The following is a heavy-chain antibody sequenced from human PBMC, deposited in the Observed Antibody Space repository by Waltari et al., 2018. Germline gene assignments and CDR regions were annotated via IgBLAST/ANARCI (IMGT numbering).Heavy chain of an antibody. V-gene: IGHV4-4*07. CDR3: AREVLPNATIWRSYFDY. J-gene: IGHJ4*02. Sequence: QVQLRESGPGLVKPSEALSLTCTVSADSISSSYCSWIRQPAGKGLEYIVRIYTGRHPNYNPSLESRVTMSIDTSKNEFSLKLSSVTAADTAVYYCAREVLPNATIWRSYFDYWGQGSLVTVSS. CDR2: IYTGRHP. D-gene: IGHD5-12*01. CDR1: ADSISSSY.